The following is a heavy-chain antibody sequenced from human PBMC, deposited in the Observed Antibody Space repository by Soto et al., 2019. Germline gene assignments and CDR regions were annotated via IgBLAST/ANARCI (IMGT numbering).Heavy chain of an antibody. V-gene: IGHV4-39*07. CDR3: ATDYKYHYDYYFGMDV. D-gene: IGHD2-2*01. CDR1: GGSISSGYYY. Sequence: SETLSLTCSVSGGSISSGYYYWSWIRQPPGKGLEWIGSIRYSGTTDYNPSLKSRVTISVDTSKNQFSLKLTSVTAADTAVYYCATDYKYHYDYYFGMDVWGHGTTVTVSS. CDR2: IRYSGTT. J-gene: IGHJ6*02.